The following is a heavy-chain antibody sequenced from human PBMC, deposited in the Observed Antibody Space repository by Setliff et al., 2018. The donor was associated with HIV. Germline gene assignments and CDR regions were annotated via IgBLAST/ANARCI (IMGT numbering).Heavy chain of an antibody. J-gene: IGHJ5*02. CDR3: ARVKSIKTTLVRLWPRFDL. CDR1: TESLTRYD. Sequence: SETLSLTCAVYTESLTRYDWAWIRQSPEKGLEWIGEIDDSGSIIYNPSLQSRVTMSVDTSKNQFSLKVRSLSAADTGLYYCARVKSIKTTLVRLWPRFDLWGQGTQVTVSS. CDR2: IDDSGSI. D-gene: IGHD3-10*01. V-gene: IGHV4-34*01.